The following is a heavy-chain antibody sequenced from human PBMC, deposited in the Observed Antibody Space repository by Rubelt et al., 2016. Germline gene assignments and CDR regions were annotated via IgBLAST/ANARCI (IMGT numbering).Heavy chain of an antibody. CDR2: INPNTGGT. D-gene: IGHD7-27*01. J-gene: IGHJ4*02. CDR1: GYTFTGYY. CDR3: ARVGNWGIDH. Sequence: QVQLVQSGAEVKKPGASVKVSCKASGYTFTGYYLHWLRQAPGQGLEWVGRINPNTGGTNYAQKFQGRVTMTRDTSISTSYMELRSLRSDDTAVYFCARVGNWGIDHWGQGTLVTVSS. V-gene: IGHV1-2*06.